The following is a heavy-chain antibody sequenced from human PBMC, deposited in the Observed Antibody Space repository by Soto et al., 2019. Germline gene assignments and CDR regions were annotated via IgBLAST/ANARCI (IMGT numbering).Heavy chain of an antibody. CDR3: AREGIRHDFWSGSPLDHYFDY. CDR2: IYTSGST. D-gene: IGHD3-3*01. CDR1: GGSISSYY. Sequence: PSETLSLTCTVSGGSISSYYWSWIRQPAGKGLEWIGRIYTSGSTNYNPSLKSRVTMSVDTSKNQFSLKLSSVTAADTAVDYCAREGIRHDFWSGSPLDHYFDYWGQGTLVTVSS. J-gene: IGHJ4*02. V-gene: IGHV4-4*07.